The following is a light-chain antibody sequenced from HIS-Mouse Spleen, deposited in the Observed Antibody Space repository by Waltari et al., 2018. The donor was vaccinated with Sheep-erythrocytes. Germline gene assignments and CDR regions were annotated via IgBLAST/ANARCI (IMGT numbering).Light chain of an antibody. CDR2: QES. CDR3: QAWDSSTAV. Sequence: SYELTQPPSVSVSPGQTASITCSGDKLGDKYAWWYQQKPGQSPVLVIYQESKRPSGIPERFSGSNPGNTAPLTISGTQAMDEADYYCQAWDSSTAVFGGGTKLTVL. J-gene: IGLJ2*01. V-gene: IGLV3-1*01. CDR1: KLGDKY.